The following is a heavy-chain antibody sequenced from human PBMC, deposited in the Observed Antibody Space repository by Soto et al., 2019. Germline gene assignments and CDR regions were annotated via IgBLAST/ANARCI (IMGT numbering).Heavy chain of an antibody. CDR1: GYTFTHYA. J-gene: IGHJ6*02. V-gene: IGHV1-3*01. D-gene: IGHD4-4*01. Sequence: VKVSCKASGYTFTHYAINWVRQAPGQRLEWMGWINAGSGSTQFSQKLQGRVTITRDTSASTAHMELSSLRSEDTAVYYCASGYYSNYGMDVWGQGTTVTVSS. CDR3: ASGYYSNYGMDV. CDR2: INAGSGST.